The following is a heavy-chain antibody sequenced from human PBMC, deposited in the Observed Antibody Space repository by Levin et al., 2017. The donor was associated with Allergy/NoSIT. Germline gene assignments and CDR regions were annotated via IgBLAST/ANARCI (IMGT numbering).Heavy chain of an antibody. CDR1: GFTFSSYA. CDR3: ARDSGPILTGLTFDY. J-gene: IGHJ4*02. D-gene: IGHD3-9*01. Sequence: GGSLRLSCAASGFTFSSYAMHWVRQAPGKGLEYVSAISSNGGSTYYANSVKGRFTISRDNSKNTLYLQMGSLRAEDMAVYYCARDSGPILTGLTFDYWGQGTLVTVSS. CDR2: ISSNGGST. V-gene: IGHV3-64*01.